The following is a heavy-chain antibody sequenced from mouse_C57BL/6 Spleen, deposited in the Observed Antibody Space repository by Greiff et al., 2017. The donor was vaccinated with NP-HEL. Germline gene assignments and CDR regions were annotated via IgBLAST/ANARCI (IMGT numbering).Heavy chain of an antibody. Sequence: VQLQQSVAELVKPGASVKLSCKASGYTFTSSWMHWVKQRPGRGLEWIGRIDPASGDTKYNAKFQSKATLTVDTPSSTAYMQLSSLTSVDSAVYDGARECWLPLSYAMDYWGQGTSVTVSS. CDR2: IDPASGDT. J-gene: IGHJ4*01. V-gene: IGHV1-72*01. CDR1: GYTFTSSW. CDR3: ARECWLPLSYAMDY. D-gene: IGHD2-2*01.